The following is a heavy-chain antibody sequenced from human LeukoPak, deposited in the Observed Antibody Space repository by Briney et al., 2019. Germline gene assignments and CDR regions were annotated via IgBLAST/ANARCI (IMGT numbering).Heavy chain of an antibody. CDR2: MNPNSGNT. Sequence: ASVKVSCRASGYTFTSYDINWVRQAPGQRLEWMGWMNPNSGNTGYAQKFQGRVTITRNTSISTAYMELSSLRSEDTAVYYCARGRHSNYASTWAFDPWGQGTLVTVSS. J-gene: IGHJ5*02. V-gene: IGHV1-8*03. CDR1: GYTFTSYD. D-gene: IGHD4-11*01. CDR3: ARGRHSNYASTWAFDP.